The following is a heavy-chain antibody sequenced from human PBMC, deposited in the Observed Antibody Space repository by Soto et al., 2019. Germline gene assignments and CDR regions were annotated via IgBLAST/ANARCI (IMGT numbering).Heavy chain of an antibody. V-gene: IGHV1-2*02. CDR3: ARGDIVVVPAAQFDY. D-gene: IGHD2-2*01. CDR2: INPNSGGT. Sequence: ASVKVSCKASGYTFTSYDINWVRQATGQGLEWMGWINPNSGGTNYAQKFQGRVTMTRDTSISTAYMELSRLRSDDTAVYYCARGDIVVVPAAQFDYWGQGTLVTVSS. J-gene: IGHJ4*02. CDR1: GYTFTSYD.